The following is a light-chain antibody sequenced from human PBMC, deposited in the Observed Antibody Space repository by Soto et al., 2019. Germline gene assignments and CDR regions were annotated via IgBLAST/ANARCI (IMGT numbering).Light chain of an antibody. CDR2: DAS. V-gene: IGKV3-15*01. Sequence: EIVMTQSPATLSVSPGERATLSCRASQSVNSTLAWYRQKPGQAPRLLISDASTRATGAPARCSGSGPGTDCTLTISSLQSEDSGIYYCQQYNFWPPLTFGGGTKVEIK. CDR3: QQYNFWPPLT. CDR1: QSVNST. J-gene: IGKJ4*01.